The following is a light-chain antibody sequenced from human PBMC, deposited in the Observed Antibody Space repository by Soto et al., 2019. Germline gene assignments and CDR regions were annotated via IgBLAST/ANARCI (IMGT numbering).Light chain of an antibody. V-gene: IGKV3-20*01. J-gene: IGKJ1*01. CDR3: QQYGSSGT. Sequence: EIVLTPSPATLSVSTGARATLSCMASQSVSTNLSWYQHKPGQAPRLLIYGASNRATGIPDRFSGSGSGTDFTLTISRLEPEDFAVYYCQQYGSSGTFGQGTKVDIK. CDR2: GAS. CDR1: QSVSTN.